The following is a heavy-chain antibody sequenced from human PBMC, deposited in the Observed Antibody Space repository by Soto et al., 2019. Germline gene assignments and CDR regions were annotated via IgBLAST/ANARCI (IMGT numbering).Heavy chain of an antibody. CDR3: ATNFVGGIFGVVSFDY. CDR1: GYTLTELS. V-gene: IGHV1-24*01. CDR2: FDPDDGET. Sequence: ALVKVSFKVSGYTLTELSMHWLRQAHGKGLEWMGGFDPDDGETIYAQKFQGRVTMTEDTSTDTAYMELSSLRSEDTAVYYCATNFVGGIFGVVSFDYWGQGTLLAVS. J-gene: IGHJ4*02. D-gene: IGHD3-3*01.